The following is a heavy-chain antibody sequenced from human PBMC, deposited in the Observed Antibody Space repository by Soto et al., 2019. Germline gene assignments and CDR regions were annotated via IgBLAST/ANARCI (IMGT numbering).Heavy chain of an antibody. CDR3: ARDASDYSTSADY. CDR2: INPNSGGT. J-gene: IGHJ4*02. V-gene: IGHV1-2*02. CDR1: GGTFSSYA. Sequence: QVQLVQSGAEVKKPGSSVKVSCKASGGTFSSYAISWVRQAPGQGLEWMGGINPNSGGTNYAQKFQGRVTMTRDTSISTAYMELSRLRSDDTAVYYCARDASDYSTSADYWGQGTLVTVSS. D-gene: IGHD6-6*01.